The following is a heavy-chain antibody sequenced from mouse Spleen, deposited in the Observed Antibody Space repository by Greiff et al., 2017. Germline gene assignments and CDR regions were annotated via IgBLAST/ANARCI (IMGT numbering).Heavy chain of an antibody. CDR1: GYTFTSYW. V-gene: IGHV1-59*01. CDR2: IDPSDSYT. D-gene: IGHD2-2*01. Sequence: QVHVKQPGAELVRPGTSVKLSCKASGYTFTSYWMHWVKQRPGQGLEWIGVIDPSDSYTNYNQKFKGKAILTADKSSSTAYMELRSLTSEDSAVYYWTRGLWLRGVDYWGQGTTLTVSS. J-gene: IGHJ2*01. CDR3: TRGLWLRGVDY.